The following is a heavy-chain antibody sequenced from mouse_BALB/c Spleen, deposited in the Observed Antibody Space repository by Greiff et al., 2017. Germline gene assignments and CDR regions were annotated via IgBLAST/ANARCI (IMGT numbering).Heavy chain of an antibody. J-gene: IGHJ2*01. CDR1: GYTFTNYW. D-gene: IGHD1-1*01. CDR3: ARPHYYGSSGYFDY. V-gene: IGHV1-63*02. Sequence: QVQLQQSGAELVRPGTSVKISCKASGYTFTNYWLGWVKQRPGHGLEWIGDIYPGGGYTNYNEKFKGKATLTADTSSSTAYMQLSSLTSEDSAVYFCARPHYYGSSGYFDYWGQGTTLTVSS. CDR2: IYPGGGYT.